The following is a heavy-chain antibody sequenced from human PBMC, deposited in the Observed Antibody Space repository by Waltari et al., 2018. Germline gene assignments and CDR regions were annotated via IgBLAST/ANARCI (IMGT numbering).Heavy chain of an antibody. Sequence: QVQLVESGGGVVQPGRSLRLSCAASGFTFSSYGMHWVRQAPGKGLELVAVIWYDGSNKYYADSVKGRFTISRDNSKNTLYLQMNSLRAEDTAMYYCAKEGVAAAGPYYFDYWGQGTLVTVSS. CDR3: AKEGVAAAGPYYFDY. CDR2: IWYDGSNK. D-gene: IGHD6-13*01. CDR1: GFTFSSYG. J-gene: IGHJ4*02. V-gene: IGHV3-30*18.